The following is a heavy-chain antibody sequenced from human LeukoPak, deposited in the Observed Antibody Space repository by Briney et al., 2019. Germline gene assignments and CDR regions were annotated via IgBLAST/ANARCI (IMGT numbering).Heavy chain of an antibody. D-gene: IGHD4-23*01. J-gene: IGHJ5*02. CDR1: GYTFTSYY. Sequence: ASVKVSCKASGYTFTSYYMHWVRQAPGQGLEWMGIINPSGGSTSYAQKFQGRVTMTRDTSTSTVYMELNSLRSEDTAVYYCARAAMVVTDGGQSGWFDPWGQGTLVTVSS. CDR2: INPSGGST. CDR3: ARAAMVVTDGGQSGWFDP. V-gene: IGHV1-46*01.